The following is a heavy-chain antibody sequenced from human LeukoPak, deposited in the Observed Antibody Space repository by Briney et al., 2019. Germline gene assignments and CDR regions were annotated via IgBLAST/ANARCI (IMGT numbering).Heavy chain of an antibody. CDR3: AREVGYGDSYYYYYYMDV. V-gene: IGHV3-30*04. CDR1: GFTFSSYA. D-gene: IGHD4-17*01. J-gene: IGHJ6*03. CDR2: ISYDGSNK. Sequence: PGGSLRLSCAASGFTFSSYAMHWVRQAPGKGLEWVAVISYDGSNKYYADSVKGRFTISRDNSKNTLYLQMNSLRAEDTAVYYCAREVGYGDSYYYYYYMDVWGKGTTVTVSS.